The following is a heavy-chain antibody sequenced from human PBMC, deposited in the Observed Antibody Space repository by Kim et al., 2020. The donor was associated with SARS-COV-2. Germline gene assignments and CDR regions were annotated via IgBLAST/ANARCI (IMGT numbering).Heavy chain of an antibody. J-gene: IGHJ4*02. Sequence: KFQGRVTMTRDTSTSTVYMELSSLRSEDTAVYYCARGFSLGDGYTPRCDYWGQGTLVTVSS. V-gene: IGHV1-46*01. D-gene: IGHD5-12*01. CDR3: ARGFSLGDGYTPRCDY.